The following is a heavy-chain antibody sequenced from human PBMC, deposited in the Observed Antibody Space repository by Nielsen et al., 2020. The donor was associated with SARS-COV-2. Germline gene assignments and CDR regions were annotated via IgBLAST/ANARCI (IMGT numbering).Heavy chain of an antibody. V-gene: IGHV4-59*01. CDR1: GGSISSYY. Sequence: SETLSLTCTVSGGSISSYYWSWIRQPPGKGLEWIGYIYYSGSTNYNPSLKSRVTISVDTSKNQFSLKLSSVTAADTAVYYCARDSSDAPWLFDPWGQGTLVTVSS. J-gene: IGHJ5*02. CDR3: ARDSSDAPWLFDP. D-gene: IGHD3-10*01. CDR2: IYYSGST.